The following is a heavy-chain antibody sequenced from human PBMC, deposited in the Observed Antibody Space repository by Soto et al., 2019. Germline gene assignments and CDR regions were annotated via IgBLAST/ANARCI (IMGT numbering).Heavy chain of an antibody. J-gene: IGHJ4*02. V-gene: IGHV6-1*01. Sequence: SQTLSLTCAISGDRVSSNSAAWNWIRQSPSRGLEWLGRTYYRSKWYNDYAVSVKSRITINPDTSKNQFSLQLNSVTPEDTAVYYCARDGGYYDSSGYSFDYWGQGTLVTVSS. CDR1: GDRVSSNSAA. D-gene: IGHD3-22*01. CDR3: ARDGGYYDSSGYSFDY. CDR2: TYYRSKWYN.